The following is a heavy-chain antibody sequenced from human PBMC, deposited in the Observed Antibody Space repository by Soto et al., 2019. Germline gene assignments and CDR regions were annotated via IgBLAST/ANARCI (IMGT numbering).Heavy chain of an antibody. CDR1: GFTFSSYA. Sequence: LRLSCAASGFTFSSYAMHWVRQAPGKGLEWVAVISYDGRNKYYADSVKGRFTISRDNAKNSLYLQMNSLRAEDTAVYYCARDKGRSPLDYWGQGTLVTVSS. CDR3: ARDKGRSPLDY. CDR2: ISYDGRNK. D-gene: IGHD2-15*01. J-gene: IGHJ4*02. V-gene: IGHV3-30-3*01.